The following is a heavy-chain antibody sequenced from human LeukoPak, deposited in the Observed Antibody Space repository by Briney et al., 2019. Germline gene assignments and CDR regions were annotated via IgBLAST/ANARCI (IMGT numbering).Heavy chain of an antibody. CDR3: AKGDRYSYGDFDY. Sequence: PGRSLRLSCAASGFTFSSYGMHWVRQAPGKGLEWVAVISYDGSNKYYADSVKGRFTISRDNSKNTLYLQMNSLRAEDTAVYYCAKGDRYSYGDFDYWGQGTLVTVSS. CDR2: ISYDGSNK. J-gene: IGHJ4*02. CDR1: GFTFSSYG. D-gene: IGHD5-18*01. V-gene: IGHV3-30*18.